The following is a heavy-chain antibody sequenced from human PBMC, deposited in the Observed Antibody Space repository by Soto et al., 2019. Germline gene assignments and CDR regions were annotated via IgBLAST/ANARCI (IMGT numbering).Heavy chain of an antibody. CDR3: ARGDMWELLYYFDY. J-gene: IGHJ4*02. V-gene: IGHV3-30-3*01. CDR1: GFTFSSYA. Sequence: QVQLVESGGGVVQPGRSLRLSCAASGFTFSSYAMHWVRQAPGKGLEWVAVISYDGSNKYYADSVKGRFTISRDNSKNTLYLQMNRLRAEDTAVYYCARGDMWELLYYFDYWGQGTLVTVSS. CDR2: ISYDGSNK. D-gene: IGHD1-26*01.